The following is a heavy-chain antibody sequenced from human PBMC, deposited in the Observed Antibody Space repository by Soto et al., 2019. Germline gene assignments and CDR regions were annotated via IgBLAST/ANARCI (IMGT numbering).Heavy chain of an antibody. J-gene: IGHJ4*02. D-gene: IGHD2-2*01. Sequence: KSSETLSLTCAVYGASLSGYSWSWIRQPPGKGLEWIGELNHSGSTNYNPSLKSRVTISVDTSRNQFSLKLSSVTAADKAVYYCARVGYCSTTRCYNFDYWGQGTLVTVSS. CDR2: LNHSGST. CDR1: GASLSGYS. CDR3: ARVGYCSTTRCYNFDY. V-gene: IGHV4-34*01.